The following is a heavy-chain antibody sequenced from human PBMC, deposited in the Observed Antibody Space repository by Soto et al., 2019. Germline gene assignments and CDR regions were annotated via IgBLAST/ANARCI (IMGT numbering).Heavy chain of an antibody. Sequence: EVQLVEYGGGLVQPGGSLRLSCAASGFTFSSYDMNWVRQAPGKGLEWVSYISSSSSTIYYADSVKGRFTISRDNAKNSLYLQMNSLRDMDTAVYYCARRNWDYYYAMDVWGQGTTVTVSS. CDR3: ARRNWDYYYAMDV. CDR1: GFTFSSYD. J-gene: IGHJ6*02. CDR2: ISSSSSTI. V-gene: IGHV3-48*02. D-gene: IGHD7-27*01.